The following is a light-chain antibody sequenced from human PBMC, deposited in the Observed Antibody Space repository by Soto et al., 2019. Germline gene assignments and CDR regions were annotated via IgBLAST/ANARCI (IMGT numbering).Light chain of an antibody. CDR1: QTVSSSY. CDR2: GVS. Sequence: ETVLTQSPGTLSLSPGERATLSCRASQTVSSSYLAWYQQKPGQAPRLLIYGVSSRATGIPDRFSGSGSGTDFTLTISRLEPEDFAVYYCQQYCQQYGSSPPSWTFGQGTRVEIK. CDR3: QQYCQQYGSSPPSWT. J-gene: IGKJ1*01. V-gene: IGKV3-20*01.